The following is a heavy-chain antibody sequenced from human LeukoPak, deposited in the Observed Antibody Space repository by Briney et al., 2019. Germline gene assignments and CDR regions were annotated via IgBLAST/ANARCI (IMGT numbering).Heavy chain of an antibody. CDR2: MWYDGSYK. Sequence: GGSLRLSCAASGFNFSNYGMHLVRQAPGKGLELVAVMWYDGSYKYYADSVKGRFTISRDNSKNTLYLQMNSLRAEDTAVYYCARDMGTRGYVWYFDYWGQGTLVTVSS. J-gene: IGHJ4*02. CDR3: ARDMGTRGYVWYFDY. D-gene: IGHD5-12*01. V-gene: IGHV3-33*01. CDR1: GFNFSNYG.